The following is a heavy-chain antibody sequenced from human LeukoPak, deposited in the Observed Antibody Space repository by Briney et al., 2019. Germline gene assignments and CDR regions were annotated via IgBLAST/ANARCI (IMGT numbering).Heavy chain of an antibody. CDR3: ARHGPYLGRLGWFDP. Sequence: SETLSLTCTVSSGSISSYYWSWIRHPPGKGLEWIVYIYYTGSTNYNPSLKSRVTISVDTSKNQFSLNLSSVTAADTAVYYCARHGPYLGRLGWFDPWGQGTLVTVSS. J-gene: IGHJ5*02. D-gene: IGHD1-26*01. CDR2: IYYTGST. CDR1: SGSISSYY. V-gene: IGHV4-59*08.